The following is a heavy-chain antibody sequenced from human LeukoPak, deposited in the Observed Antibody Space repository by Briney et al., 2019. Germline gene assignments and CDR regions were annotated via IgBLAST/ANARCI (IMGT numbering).Heavy chain of an antibody. Sequence: GGSLRLSCAASGFIFSDSWMSWVRQAPGKGPEWVANINEHGSEENYVDSVKGRFTVSRDHARNSLFLQMNSLRVEDTAVYYCATYKNWVAGDVWGQGTTVSVSS. CDR2: INEHGSEE. CDR3: ATYKNWVAGDV. D-gene: IGHD1-14*01. J-gene: IGHJ6*02. V-gene: IGHV3-7*01. CDR1: GFIFSDSW.